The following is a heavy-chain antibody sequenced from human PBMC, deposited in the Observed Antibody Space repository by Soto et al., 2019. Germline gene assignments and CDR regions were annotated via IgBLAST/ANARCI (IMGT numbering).Heavy chain of an antibody. CDR1: GFTFSSYG. CDR3: AKDQFTVTIPYN. V-gene: IGHV3-30*18. J-gene: IGHJ4*02. D-gene: IGHD4-17*01. CDR2: ISYDGSNK. Sequence: GGSLRLSCAASGFTFSSYGMHWVRQAPGKGLEWVAVISYDGSNKYYADSVKGRFTISRDNSKNTLYLQMNSLRAEDTAVYYCAKDQFTVTIPYNWGQGTLVTVSS.